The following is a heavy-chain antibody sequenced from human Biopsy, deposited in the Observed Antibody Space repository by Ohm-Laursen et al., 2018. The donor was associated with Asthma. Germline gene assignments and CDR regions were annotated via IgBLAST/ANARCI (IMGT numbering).Heavy chain of an antibody. D-gene: IGHD6-19*01. CDR2: IMTVFGTT. CDR1: GGTFSNFA. V-gene: IGHV1-69*13. CDR3: AGCQVGYSSGWSLLLKKIYYSGMDV. Sequence: SVKVSCKAPGGTFSNFAISWVRQAPGQGLEWLGGIMTVFGTTNYAQKFQGRVTITADESTGTAYMEVTSLRSEDTAIYYCAGCQVGYSSGWSLLLKKIYYSGMDVWGQGTAVTVSS. J-gene: IGHJ6*02.